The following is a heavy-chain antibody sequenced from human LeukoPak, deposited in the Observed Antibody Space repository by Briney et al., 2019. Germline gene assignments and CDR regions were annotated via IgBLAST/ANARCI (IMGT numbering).Heavy chain of an antibody. J-gene: IGHJ3*02. CDR1: GFTFSSYE. CDR2: ISSSGSTI. Sequence: PGGSLRLSCAASGFTFSSYEMNWVRQAPGKGLEWVSYISSSGSTIYYADSVKGRFTISRDNAKNSLYLQMNSLRAEDTAVYYCATKEYSGSYWPGDAFDIWGQGTMVTVSS. V-gene: IGHV3-48*03. CDR3: ATKEYSGSYWPGDAFDI. D-gene: IGHD1-26*01.